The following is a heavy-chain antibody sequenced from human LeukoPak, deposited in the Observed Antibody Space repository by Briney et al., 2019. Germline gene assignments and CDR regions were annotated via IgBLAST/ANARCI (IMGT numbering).Heavy chain of an antibody. Sequence: GGSLRLSCAASGFMFDDYAMHWVRQVPGRGLEWVSLISGDGVSSFYADSVRGRFTISRDNNNNSLSLQMYSLTTEDTALYYCAREQFSHTSNYFDNWGQGILVTVSS. CDR3: AREQFSHTSNYFDN. CDR1: GFMFDDYA. J-gene: IGHJ4*02. V-gene: IGHV3-43*02. D-gene: IGHD5-24*01. CDR2: ISGDGVSS.